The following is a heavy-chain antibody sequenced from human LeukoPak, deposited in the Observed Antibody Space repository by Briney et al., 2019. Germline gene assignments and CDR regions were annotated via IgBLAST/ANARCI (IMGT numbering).Heavy chain of an antibody. V-gene: IGHV3-23*01. CDR1: GFTFSSYA. J-gene: IGHJ4*02. CDR2: ISGSGGST. Sequence: GGSLRLSCAASGFTFSSYAMSWVRQAPGKGLEWVSAISGSGGSTYYADSVKGRFTISRDNSKNTLYLQINSLRAEDTAVYYCAKLSTRWLQWGEYFDYWGQGTLVTVSS. CDR3: AKLSTRWLQWGEYFDY. D-gene: IGHD5-24*01.